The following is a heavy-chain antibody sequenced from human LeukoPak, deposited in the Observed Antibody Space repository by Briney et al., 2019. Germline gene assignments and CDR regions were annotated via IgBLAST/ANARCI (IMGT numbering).Heavy chain of an antibody. CDR2: IWYDGSNK. D-gene: IGHD3-10*01. V-gene: IGHV3-33*01. J-gene: IGHJ6*04. CDR3: ARDMIRGVISPQYYYYYGMDV. Sequence: GGSLRLSCAASGFTFSSYGMHWVRQAPGKGLEWVAVIWYDGSNKYYADSVKGRFTISRDNSKNTLYLQMNSLRAEDTAVYYCARDMIRGVISPQYYYYYGMDVWGKGTTVTVSS. CDR1: GFTFSSYG.